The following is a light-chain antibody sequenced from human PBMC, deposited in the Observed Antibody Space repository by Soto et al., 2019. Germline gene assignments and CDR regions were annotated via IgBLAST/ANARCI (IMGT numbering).Light chain of an antibody. V-gene: IGKV3-20*01. Sequence: EIVLTQSPGTLSLSPGERATLSCRASQSVSSSYLAWYQQKPGQAPRLLIYGASSRATGIPDRFSGSGSGTDFTLTISRLEPEDFAVYYCQQYGSSPPGIVSYTFGQGTKLEI. J-gene: IGKJ2*01. CDR2: GAS. CDR3: QQYGSSPPGIVSYT. CDR1: QSVSSSY.